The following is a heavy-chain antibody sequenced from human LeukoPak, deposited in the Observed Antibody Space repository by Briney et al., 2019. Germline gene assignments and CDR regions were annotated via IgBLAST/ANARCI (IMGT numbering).Heavy chain of an antibody. CDR3: AKDKIVGTTRVYYFDY. Sequence: GRSLRLSCAASGFTFSSYGMHWVRQAPGKGLEWVAGILYDGSNKYYVDSVKGRFTISRDNSKNTLCLQMNSLRAEDTGVYYCAKDKIVGTTRVYYFDYWGQGTLVTVSS. V-gene: IGHV3-30*18. CDR1: GFTFSSYG. D-gene: IGHD1-26*01. CDR2: ILYDGSNK. J-gene: IGHJ4*02.